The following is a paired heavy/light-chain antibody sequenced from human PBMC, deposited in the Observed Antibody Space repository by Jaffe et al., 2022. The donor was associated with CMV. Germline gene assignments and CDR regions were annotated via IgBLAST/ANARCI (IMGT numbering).Light chain of an antibody. CDR2: EVF. V-gene: IGKV2D-29*01. CDR1: QSLLHSNGKTY. Sequence: DLVLTQTPLSLSVTPGQPAAISCESSQSLLHSNGKTYLYWYLQKPGQPPHLLIYEVFNRFSGVPDRFSGSGSGTDFTLTISRVEAEDVGVYYCMQNIHLPLSFGGGTRVDIK. J-gene: IGKJ4*01. CDR3: MQNIHLPLS.
Heavy chain of an antibody. CDR1: GFSFSNFG. CDR2: ISHDGSNK. CDR3: AKDIGGSTLWNWFDP. V-gene: IGHV3-30*18. D-gene: IGHD1-1*01. J-gene: IGHJ5*02. Sequence: QVQLVESGGGVVQPGRSLRLSCAASGFSFSNFGIHWVRQAPGQRFEWVGSISHDGSNKYYADSVRGRFTISRDNAKNTLYLQMNSLRPEDTAVYYCAKDIGGSTLWNWFDPWGQGTLVIVSS.